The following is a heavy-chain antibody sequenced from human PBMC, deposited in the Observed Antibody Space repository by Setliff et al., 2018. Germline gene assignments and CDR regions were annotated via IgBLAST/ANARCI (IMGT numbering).Heavy chain of an antibody. CDR2: INSDESRR. D-gene: IGHD6-13*01. J-gene: IGHJ4*02. Sequence: GESLKISCAASGFTLGTYWMHWVRQVPGKGLVWVSRINSDESRRNYGGSAKGRFTISRDNSKNTLYLQMNSLSAEDTALYYCAKDFGSTWLNYFDYWGQGTLVTVSS. V-gene: IGHV3-74*01. CDR1: GFTLGTYW. CDR3: AKDFGSTWLNYFDY.